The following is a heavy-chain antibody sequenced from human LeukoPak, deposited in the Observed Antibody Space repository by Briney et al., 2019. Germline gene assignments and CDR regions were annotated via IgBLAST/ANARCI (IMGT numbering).Heavy chain of an antibody. CDR1: GGSISSYH. J-gene: IGHJ5*02. D-gene: IGHD3-22*01. CDR2: MYYSGST. V-gene: IGHV4-59*01. CDR3: ARLRNYYDRSGYKQLWFDP. Sequence: SETLSLTCTVSGGSISSYHWSWIRQPPGKGLEWVGNMYYSGSTNYNPSLRSRVTISVDTSKNQFSLKLSSVTAADTAVYYCARLRNYYDRSGYKQLWFDPWGQGTLVTVSS.